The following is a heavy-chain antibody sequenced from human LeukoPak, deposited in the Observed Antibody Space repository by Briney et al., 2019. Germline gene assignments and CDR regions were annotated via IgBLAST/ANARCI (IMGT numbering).Heavy chain of an antibody. J-gene: IGHJ4*02. CDR2: INHSGST. V-gene: IGHV4-34*01. CDR1: GGSFSGYY. Sequence: SETLSLTCAVYGGSFSGYYWSWIRQPPGKGLEWIGEINHSGSTNYNPSLKSRVTISVDTSKNQFSLKLSSVTAADTAVYCCASSGIAAAGTGDYFDYWGQGTLVTVSS. CDR3: ASSGIAAAGTGDYFDY. D-gene: IGHD6-13*01.